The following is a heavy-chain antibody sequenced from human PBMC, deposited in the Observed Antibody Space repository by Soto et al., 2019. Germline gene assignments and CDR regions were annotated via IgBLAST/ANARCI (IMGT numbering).Heavy chain of an antibody. CDR3: ARDRSTYGGGGTGEVKENWFDP. D-gene: IGHD2-8*01. CDR1: GGSISRYY. J-gene: IGHJ5*02. V-gene: IGHV4-59*01. CDR2: AYYSGDT. Sequence: QVQLQESGPGLVKASETLSLTCSVSGGSISRYYWSWIRQPPGKGLEWIGYAYYSGDTGYNPSLKSRVIMAVDTSKNQVSLKLSSVTAADTAVYYCARDRSTYGGGGTGEVKENWFDPWGQGALVTVSS.